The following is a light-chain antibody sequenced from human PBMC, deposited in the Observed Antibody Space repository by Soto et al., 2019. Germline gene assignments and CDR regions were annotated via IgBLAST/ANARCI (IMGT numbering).Light chain of an antibody. CDR1: MRDVGAYNL. CDR2: EGT. V-gene: IGLV2-23*01. CDR3: CSYTSTFSV. Sequence: QSALTQPASVSGSPGQSITISCAGTMRDVGAYNLVSWYQQHPGRAPKLIIYEGTKRPSGVSNRFSGSKSGNTASLTVSGLQAEDEADYFCCSYTSTFSVFGGGTKLTVL. J-gene: IGLJ3*02.